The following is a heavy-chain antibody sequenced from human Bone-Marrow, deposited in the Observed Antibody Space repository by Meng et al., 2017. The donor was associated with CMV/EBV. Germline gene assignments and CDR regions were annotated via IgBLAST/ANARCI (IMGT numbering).Heavy chain of an antibody. CDR2: INANTGGT. Sequence: ASVKVSCKASGFTFMSAYYMHWVRQAPGQGLEWMGWINANTGGTNYAQKFQGRVTMTRDTSLSTAYIELSSLRFDDAAVYYCARSMAASIPSDFWGQGTVVTVSS. D-gene: IGHD6-13*01. CDR3: ARSMAASIPSDF. V-gene: IGHV1-2*02. CDR1: GFTFMSAYY. J-gene: IGHJ4*02.